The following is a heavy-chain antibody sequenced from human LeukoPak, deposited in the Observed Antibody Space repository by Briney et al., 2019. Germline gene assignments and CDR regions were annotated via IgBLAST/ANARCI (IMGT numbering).Heavy chain of an antibody. CDR2: ISGSGDNT. CDR3: AKDPFHWGTIYFDY. J-gene: IGHJ4*02. D-gene: IGHD7-27*01. Sequence: GGSLRLSCAASGFTFNIYAMSWVRQAPGKGLEWVSSISGSGDNTFYAYSVKGRFTISRDNSKSTLYLQINSLRAEDTAVYYCAKDPFHWGTIYFDYWGQGTLVTVSS. V-gene: IGHV3-23*01. CDR1: GFTFNIYA.